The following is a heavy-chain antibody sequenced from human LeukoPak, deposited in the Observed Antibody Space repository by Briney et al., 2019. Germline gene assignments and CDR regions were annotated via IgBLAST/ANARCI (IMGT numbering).Heavy chain of an antibody. CDR3: ARSDVFKPGAFDI. CDR1: GYIFATYG. Sequence: GASVKVSCKASGYIFATYGINWVRQAPGQGLECLGWISPYNGYTDYAQKFQGRVTMTIDTSTSTAYMELRSLRSDDTAVYYCARSDVFKPGAFDIWGQGTMVTVSS. J-gene: IGHJ3*02. V-gene: IGHV1-18*01. D-gene: IGHD3-10*02. CDR2: ISPYNGYT.